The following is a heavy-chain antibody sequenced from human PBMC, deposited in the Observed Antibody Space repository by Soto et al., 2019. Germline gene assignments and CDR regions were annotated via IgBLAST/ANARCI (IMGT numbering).Heavy chain of an antibody. V-gene: IGHV3-15*01. CDR2: IKSNTDGGPT. CDR3: TTIAAAVANYYYGIDV. CDR1: GFTYSNAW. D-gene: IGHD6-13*01. Sequence: LRLSCAGSGFTYSNAWMSWGRQAPGRGLEWVGSIKSNTDGGPTDYAAPVKGRFTISRDDSKNTLYLQMNSLKTADTAVYYCTTIAAAVANYYYGIDVWVQVTKVTLSS. J-gene: IGHJ6*02.